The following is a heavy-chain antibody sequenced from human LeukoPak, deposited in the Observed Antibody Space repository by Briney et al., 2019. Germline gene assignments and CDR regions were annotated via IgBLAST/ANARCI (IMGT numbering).Heavy chain of an antibody. CDR1: GYTFTSYG. CDR3: ARGPLGEQQNRDADY. Sequence: GASVKVSCKASGYTFTSYGISWVRQAPGQGLEWMGWMNPNSGNTGYAQKFQGRVTITRNTSISTAYMELSSLRSEDTAVYYCARGPLGEQQNRDADYWGQGTLVTVSS. CDR2: MNPNSGNT. V-gene: IGHV1-8*03. J-gene: IGHJ4*02. D-gene: IGHD6-13*01.